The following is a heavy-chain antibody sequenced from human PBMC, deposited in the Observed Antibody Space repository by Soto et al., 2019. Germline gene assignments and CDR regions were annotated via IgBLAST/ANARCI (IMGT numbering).Heavy chain of an antibody. V-gene: IGHV3-23*01. CDR1: GFTFSSFA. D-gene: IGHD5-18*01. CDR3: AGPGYSSQDY. Sequence: VGSLRLSCAASGFTFSSFALSWVRQAPGKGLEWVSAISGSGDGTDYADSVKGRFTISRDNSKNTLYLQMNSLRAEDTAVYYCAGPGYSSQDYWGQGALVTVSS. J-gene: IGHJ4*02. CDR2: ISGSGDGT.